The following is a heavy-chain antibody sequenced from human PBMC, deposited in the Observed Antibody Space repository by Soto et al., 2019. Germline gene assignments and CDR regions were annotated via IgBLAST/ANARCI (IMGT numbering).Heavy chain of an antibody. Sequence: SETLSLTCTVSGGSISSGDYYWSWIRQRPGKGLEWIGYIYYSGSTYYNPSLKSRVTISVDTSKNQFSLKLSSVTAADTAVYYCARHGETIVNYYYYGMDVWGQGTTVTVSS. CDR3: ARHGETIVNYYYYGMDV. V-gene: IGHV4-30-4*01. J-gene: IGHJ6*02. CDR2: IYYSGST. CDR1: GGSISSGDYY. D-gene: IGHD3-10*01.